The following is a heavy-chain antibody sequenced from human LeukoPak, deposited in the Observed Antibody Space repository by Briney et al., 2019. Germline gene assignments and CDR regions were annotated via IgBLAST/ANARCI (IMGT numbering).Heavy chain of an antibody. J-gene: IGHJ4*02. CDR2: IWYDGSNK. CDR1: GFTFNNYG. CDR3: AREGPRGNSQFDY. D-gene: IGHD2/OR15-2a*01. Sequence: GGSLRLSCAASGFTFNNYGMHWVRQAPGKGLEGVAVIWYDGSNKYYTDSVKGRLTISRDNSKNTLYLQMNSLRAEDAAIYYCAREGPRGNSQFDYWGQGTLVTVSS. V-gene: IGHV3-33*01.